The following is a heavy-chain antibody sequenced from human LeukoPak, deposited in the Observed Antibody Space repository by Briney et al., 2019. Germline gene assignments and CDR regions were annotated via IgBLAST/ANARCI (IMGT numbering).Heavy chain of an antibody. J-gene: IGHJ3*02. D-gene: IGHD1-7*01. V-gene: IGHV4-59*01. CDR2: IDDSGNT. CDR3: ASCNYGTDAFDI. Sequence: SETLSLTCTVSGGSISGYYWSWIRRPPGKGLEWIGYIDDSGNTNYNPSLKSRVTISVDTSKNQFSLKLSSVTAADTAVYYCASCNYGTDAFDIWGQGTMVTVSS. CDR1: GGSISGYY.